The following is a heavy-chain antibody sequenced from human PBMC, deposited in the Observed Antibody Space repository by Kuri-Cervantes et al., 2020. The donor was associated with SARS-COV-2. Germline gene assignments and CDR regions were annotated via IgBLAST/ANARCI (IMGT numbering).Heavy chain of an antibody. Sequence: ASVKVSCKASGYTFTGYYMHWVRQAPGQGLEWMGWINPNSGGTNYAQKFQGWVTMTRDTSISTAYMELSRLRSDDTAVYYCARGMVRGVIQYYYYGMDVWDQGTTVTVSS. CDR1: GYTFTGYY. J-gene: IGHJ6*02. CDR3: ARGMVRGVIQYYYYGMDV. V-gene: IGHV1-2*04. CDR2: INPNSGGT. D-gene: IGHD3-10*01.